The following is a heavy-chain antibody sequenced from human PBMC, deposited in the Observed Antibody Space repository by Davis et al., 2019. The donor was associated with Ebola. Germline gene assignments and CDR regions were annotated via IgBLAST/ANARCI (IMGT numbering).Heavy chain of an antibody. V-gene: IGHV4-59*01. D-gene: IGHD3/OR15-3a*01. CDR1: GGSISNYY. CDR3: ARGTGLVSDY. J-gene: IGHJ4*02. CDR2: MFNGGST. Sequence: MPSETLSLTCTVSGGSISNYYWTWIRQPPGKDLEWIGYMFNGGSTNYNPSLKSRVTISLDTSKNQFSLMLTSVTAADTAVYYCARGTGLVSDYWGQGTLVTVSS.